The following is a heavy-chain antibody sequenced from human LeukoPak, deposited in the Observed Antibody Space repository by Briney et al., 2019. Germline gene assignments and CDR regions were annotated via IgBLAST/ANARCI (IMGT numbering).Heavy chain of an antibody. CDR3: ARRLTQYDCFDP. J-gene: IGHJ5*02. D-gene: IGHD2-2*01. CDR1: GDSVSSNSVT. CDR2: TYYRSTWYN. V-gene: IGHV6-1*01. Sequence: SQTISLTCAISGDSVSSNSVTWNWIRQSPSRGLEWLGRTYYRSTWYNDYAVSVRGRITVNPDTSKNQFSLHLNSVTPEDTAVYYCARRLTQYDCFDPWGQGILVTVSS.